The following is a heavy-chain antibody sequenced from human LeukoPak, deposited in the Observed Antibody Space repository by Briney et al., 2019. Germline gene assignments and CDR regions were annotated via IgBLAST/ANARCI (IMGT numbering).Heavy chain of an antibody. CDR1: GFTFSSYA. CDR2: ISGSGGST. D-gene: IGHD2-15*01. J-gene: IGHJ4*02. V-gene: IGHV3-23*01. CDR3: AKPVSGGAIVEDYFDY. Sequence: GGSLRLSCAASGFTFSSYAMSWVRQARGKGLEWVSAISGSGGSTYYADSAKGRFTISRDNSKNTLYLQMNSLRGEDTAVYYCAKPVSGGAIVEDYFDYWGQGTLVTVSS.